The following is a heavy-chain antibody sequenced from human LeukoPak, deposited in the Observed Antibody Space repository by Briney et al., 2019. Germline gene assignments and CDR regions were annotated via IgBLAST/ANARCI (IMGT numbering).Heavy chain of an antibody. D-gene: IGHD3-22*01. V-gene: IGHV4-4*07. CDR3: AGEGHYYDDTGYYYGGEDY. CDR2: IYTRGST. CDR1: GGSITSYY. Sequence: SETLSLTCTVSGGSITSYYWSWIRQPAGKGVEWIGRIYTRGSTKYSPSLKSRVTLSVDTSKNQFSLRLSSVTAADTAVYYCAGEGHYYDDTGYYYGGEDYWGQGTLVTVSS. J-gene: IGHJ4*02.